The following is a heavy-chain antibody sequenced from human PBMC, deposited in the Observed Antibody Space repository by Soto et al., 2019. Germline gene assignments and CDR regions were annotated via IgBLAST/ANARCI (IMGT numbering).Heavy chain of an antibody. CDR1: GGTFSSYA. CDR3: AVLVVVAATDFDY. Sequence: SVKVSCKASGGTFSSYASSWVRQAPGQGLEWMGGIIPIFGTANYAQKFQGRVTITADESTSTAYMELSSLRSEDTAVYYCAVLVVVAATDFDYWGHGTLVTRSS. D-gene: IGHD2-15*01. V-gene: IGHV1-69*13. CDR2: IIPIFGTA. J-gene: IGHJ4*01.